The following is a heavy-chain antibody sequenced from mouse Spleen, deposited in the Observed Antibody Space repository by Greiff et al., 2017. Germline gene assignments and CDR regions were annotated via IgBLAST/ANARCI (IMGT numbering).Heavy chain of an antibody. CDR3: ARDYGNYQYWYFDV. J-gene: IGHJ1*01. CDR1: GFTFSSYY. CDR2: ISSGGGST. D-gene: IGHD2-1*01. V-gene: IGHV5-6-4*01. Sequence: EVKLVESGGGLVKPGGSLKLSCAASGFTFSSYYMSWVRQTPEKRLEWVATISSGGGSTYYPDSVKGRFTISRDNAKNTLYLQMSSLNSEDTAVYYCARDYGNYQYWYFDVWGAGTTVTVSS.